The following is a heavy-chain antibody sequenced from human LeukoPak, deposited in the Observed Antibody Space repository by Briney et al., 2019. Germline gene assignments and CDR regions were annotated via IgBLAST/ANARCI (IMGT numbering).Heavy chain of an antibody. V-gene: IGHV3-23*01. CDR2: ISGSGGST. CDR1: GFTSSSYA. J-gene: IGHJ4*02. D-gene: IGHD3-10*01. Sequence: PGGSLRLSCAASGFTSSSYAMSWVRQAPGKGLEWVSAISGSGGSTYYADSVKGRFTISRDNSKNTLYLQMNSLRAEDTAVYYCAKGERYYYGSGPADYWGQGTLVTVSS. CDR3: AKGERYYYGSGPADY.